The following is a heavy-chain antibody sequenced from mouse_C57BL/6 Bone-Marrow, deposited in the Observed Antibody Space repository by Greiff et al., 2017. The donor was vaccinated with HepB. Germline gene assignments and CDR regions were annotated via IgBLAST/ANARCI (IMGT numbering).Heavy chain of an antibody. CDR2: IDPNSGGT. J-gene: IGHJ2*01. Sequence: QVQLKQPGAELVKPGASVKLSCKASGYTFTSYWMHWVKQRPGRGLEWIGRIDPNSGGTKYNEKFKSKATLTVDKPSSTAYMQLSSLTSEDSAVYYCASYYSNYPYFDYWGQGTTLTVSS. CDR1: GYTFTSYW. V-gene: IGHV1-72*01. CDR3: ASYYSNYPYFDY. D-gene: IGHD2-5*01.